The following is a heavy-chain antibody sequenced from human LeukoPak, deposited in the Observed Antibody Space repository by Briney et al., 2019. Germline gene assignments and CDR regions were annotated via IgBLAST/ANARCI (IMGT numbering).Heavy chain of an antibody. Sequence: SETLSLTCTVSDVSIKNYYWGWIRQPPGKGLEWIGSIYYSGSTYYNPSLKSRVTISVDTSKNQFSLKLSSVTAADTAVYYCASRTVYDEVAFDIWGQGTMVTVSS. CDR2: IYYSGST. J-gene: IGHJ3*02. V-gene: IGHV4-39*01. CDR3: ASRTVYDEVAFDI. CDR1: DVSIKNYY. D-gene: IGHD2-8*01.